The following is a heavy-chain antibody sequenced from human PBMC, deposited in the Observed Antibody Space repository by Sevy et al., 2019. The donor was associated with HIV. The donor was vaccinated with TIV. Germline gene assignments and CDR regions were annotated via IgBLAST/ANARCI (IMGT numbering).Heavy chain of an antibody. CDR3: ARDRDGSGSSGGYGMDV. V-gene: IGHV3-21*01. CDR2: ISSSSSYI. CDR1: GFTFSRYS. D-gene: IGHD3-10*01. Sequence: GGSLRLSCVDSGFTFSRYSMNWVRQAPGKGLEWVSSISSSSSYIYYGDSAKGGFTISRDNAKNSLYMQMNSLRAEDTAVYYCARDRDGSGSSGGYGMDVWGQGTTVTVSS. J-gene: IGHJ6*02.